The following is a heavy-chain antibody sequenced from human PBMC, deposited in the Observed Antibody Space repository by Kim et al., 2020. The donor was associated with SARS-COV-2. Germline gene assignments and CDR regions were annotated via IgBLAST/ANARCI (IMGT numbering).Heavy chain of an antibody. Sequence: YAQKFQGRVTMTRDTSTSTVYMELSSLRSEDTAVYYCARMGSITGTTYDYWGQGTLVTVSS. V-gene: IGHV1-46*01. J-gene: IGHJ4*02. D-gene: IGHD1-7*01. CDR3: ARMGSITGTTYDY.